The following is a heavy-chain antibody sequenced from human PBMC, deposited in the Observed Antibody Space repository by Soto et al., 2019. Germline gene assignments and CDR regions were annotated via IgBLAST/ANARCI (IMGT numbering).Heavy chain of an antibody. V-gene: IGHV3-30*18. J-gene: IGHJ4*02. CDR3: AKDDFGYGDWDY. Sequence: GGSLRLSCAASGFTFSNHGIHWVRQAPGKGLEWVALISSDGSNKHYADSVKGRFTISRDNSKNTLYLQMNSLRAEDTAVYYCAKDDFGYGDWDYWGQGTLVTVSS. CDR1: GFTFSNHG. D-gene: IGHD2-21*01. CDR2: ISSDGSNK.